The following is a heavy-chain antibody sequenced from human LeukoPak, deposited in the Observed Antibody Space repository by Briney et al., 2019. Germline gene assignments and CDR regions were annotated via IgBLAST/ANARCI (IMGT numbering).Heavy chain of an antibody. D-gene: IGHD2-8*02. CDR2: IYYSGSS. CDR1: GGSISSGDYY. CDR3: ARTGGTIDY. V-gene: IGHV4-30-4*01. J-gene: IGHJ4*02. Sequence: SQTLSLTCTVSGGSISSGDYYWSWIRQPPGKGLEWIGYIYYSGSSYYNPSLKSRVTISVDTSKNQFSLKLNSVTAADTAVHYCARTGGTIDYWGQGTLVTVSS.